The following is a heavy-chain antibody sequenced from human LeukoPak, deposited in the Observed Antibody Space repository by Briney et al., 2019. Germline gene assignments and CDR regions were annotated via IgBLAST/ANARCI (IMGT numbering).Heavy chain of an antibody. D-gene: IGHD3-3*01. CDR2: INPNSGGT. J-gene: IGHJ4*02. CDR1: GYTFTGHY. V-gene: IGHV1-2*02. Sequence: EASVKVSCKASGYTFTGHYMHWVRQAPGQGLEWMGWINPNSGGTNYAQKFQGRVTMTRDTSISTAYMELSRLRSDDTAVYYCARRGGSDFWSGYSIDYWGQGTLVTVSS. CDR3: ARRGGSDFWSGYSIDY.